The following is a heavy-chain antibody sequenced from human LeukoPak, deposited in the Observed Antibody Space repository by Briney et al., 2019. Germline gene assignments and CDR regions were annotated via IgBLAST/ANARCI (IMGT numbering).Heavy chain of an antibody. CDR2: IYYSGST. CDR3: ARQVVVAATFLFDY. V-gene: IGHV4-59*01. D-gene: IGHD2-15*01. Sequence: SETPSLTCTVSGGSISSYYWSWIRQPPGKGLEWIGYIYYSGSTNYNPSLKSRVTISVDTSKNQFSLKLSSVTAADTAVYYCARQVVVAATFLFDYWGQGTLVTVSS. CDR1: GGSISSYY. J-gene: IGHJ4*02.